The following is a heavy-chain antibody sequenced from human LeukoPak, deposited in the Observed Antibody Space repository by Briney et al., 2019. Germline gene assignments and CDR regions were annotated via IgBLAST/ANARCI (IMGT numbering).Heavy chain of an antibody. J-gene: IGHJ4*02. CDR1: GYTFTIYY. V-gene: IGHV1-46*01. D-gene: IGHD2-21*02. Sequence: ASVKVSCKASGYTFTIYYMHWVRQAPGQGLEWMGIINPIGDSTNYAQKFQGRVTMTRDTSTSTVYMELSSLRSEDTAVYYCASAVVVTATLDYWGQGTLVTVSS. CDR2: INPIGDST. CDR3: ASAVVVTATLDY.